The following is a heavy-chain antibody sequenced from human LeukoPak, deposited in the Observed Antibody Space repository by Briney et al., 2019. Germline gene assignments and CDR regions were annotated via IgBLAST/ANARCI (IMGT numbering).Heavy chain of an antibody. Sequence: PSETLSLTCTVSGGSISSYYWSWIRQPPGKGLEWIGYIYHSGSTYYNPSLKSRVTISVDRSKNQFSLKLSSVTAADTAVYYCARYTVTLPRWFDPWGQGTLVTVSS. CDR1: GGSISSYY. CDR3: ARYTVTLPRWFDP. J-gene: IGHJ5*02. CDR2: IYHSGST. D-gene: IGHD4-17*01. V-gene: IGHV4-59*12.